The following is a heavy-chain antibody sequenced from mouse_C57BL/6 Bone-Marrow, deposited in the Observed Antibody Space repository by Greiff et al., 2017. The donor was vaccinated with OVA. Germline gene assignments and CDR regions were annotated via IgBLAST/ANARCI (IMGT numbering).Heavy chain of an antibody. D-gene: IGHD1-1*01. CDR3: AKLCGSRRDYFDY. V-gene: IGHV1-53*01. CDR1: GYTFTSYW. CDR2: INPRNGGT. Sequence: QVQLKQPGTELVKPGASVKLSCKASGYTFTSYWMHWVKQRPGQGLEWIGNINPRNGGTNYNEKFKSKATLTVDKSSSTAYMQLSSLTSEDSAVDYCAKLCGSRRDYFDYWGQGTTLTVSS. J-gene: IGHJ2*01.